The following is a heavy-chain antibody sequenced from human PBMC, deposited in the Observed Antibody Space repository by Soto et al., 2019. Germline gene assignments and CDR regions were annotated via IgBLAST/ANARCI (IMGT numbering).Heavy chain of an antibody. J-gene: IGHJ6*02. D-gene: IGHD3-10*01. CDR2: ISSSSSYI. Sequence: PGWSLRLSCAASGFTFSSYSMNWVRQAPGKGLEWVSSISSSSSYIYYADSVKGRFTISRDNAKNSLYLQMNSLRAEDTAVYYCARDKPDGGPNYYYYGMDVWGQGITVTVSS. CDR3: ARDKPDGGPNYYYYGMDV. CDR1: GFTFSSYS. V-gene: IGHV3-21*01.